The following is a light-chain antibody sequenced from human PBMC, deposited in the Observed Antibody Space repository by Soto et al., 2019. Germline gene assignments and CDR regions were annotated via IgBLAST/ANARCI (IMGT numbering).Light chain of an antibody. CDR1: SSNIGSNY. Sequence: VLTQPPSTSGTPGQRVTISCSGSSSNIGSNYVYWYQQLPGTAPKLLIYRNNQRPSGVPDRFSGSKSGTSASLAISGLRSEDEADYYCAAWDDSLSGFYVFGTGTKVTVL. CDR3: AAWDDSLSGFYV. J-gene: IGLJ1*01. CDR2: RNN. V-gene: IGLV1-47*01.